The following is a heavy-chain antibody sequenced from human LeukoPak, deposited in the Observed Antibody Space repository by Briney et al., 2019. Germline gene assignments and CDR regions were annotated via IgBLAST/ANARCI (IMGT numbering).Heavy chain of an antibody. D-gene: IGHD3-10*01. J-gene: IGHJ6*02. CDR2: IWYDGSNK. Sequence: PGGSLRLSCAASGFTFSSYGMHWVRQAPGKGLEWVAVIWYDGSNKYYADSVEGRFTISRDNSKNTLYLQMNSLRAEDTAVYYCARDRYGGILWFGEVQGDYGMDVWGQGTTVTVSS. V-gene: IGHV3-33*01. CDR3: ARDRYGGILWFGEVQGDYGMDV. CDR1: GFTFSSYG.